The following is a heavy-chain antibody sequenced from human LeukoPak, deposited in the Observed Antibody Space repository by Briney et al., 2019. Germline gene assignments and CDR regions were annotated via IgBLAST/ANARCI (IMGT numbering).Heavy chain of an antibody. J-gene: IGHJ4*02. CDR3: ARVEAAAAFDY. CDR2: ISSSGSTI. V-gene: IGHV3-11*01. D-gene: IGHD6-13*01. Sequence: GGSLRLSCAASGFTFSDYYMSWIRQAPGKGLEWVSYISSSGSTIYYADSVKGRFTISRDNAKNSLYLQMNSLRAEDTAAYYCARVEAAAAFDYWGQGTLVTVSS. CDR1: GFTFSDYY.